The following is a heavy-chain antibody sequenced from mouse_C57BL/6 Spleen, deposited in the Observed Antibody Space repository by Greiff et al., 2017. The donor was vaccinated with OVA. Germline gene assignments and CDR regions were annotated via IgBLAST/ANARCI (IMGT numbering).Heavy chain of an antibody. CDR2: IYPGDGDT. D-gene: IGHD3-1*01. CDR1: GYAFSSSW. CDR3: ARSGLGDDY. Sequence: VQLQQSGPELVKPGASVKISCKASGYAFSSSWMNWVKQRPGKGLEWIGRIYPGDGDTNYNGKFKGKATLTADKSSSTAYMQLSSLTSEDSAVYFCARSGLGDDYWCQGTTLTVSS. V-gene: IGHV1-82*01. J-gene: IGHJ2*01.